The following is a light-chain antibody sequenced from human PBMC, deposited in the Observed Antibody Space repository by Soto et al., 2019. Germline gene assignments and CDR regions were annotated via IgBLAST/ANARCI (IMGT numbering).Light chain of an antibody. CDR3: HQRRDWPRT. V-gene: IGKV3-11*01. CDR1: QSVGTY. CDR2: DVS. Sequence: DIVLTQSPATLSLSPGERATLSCRASQSVGTYLVWYQHKPDQAPRLLIHDVSNRATGIPARFSGSGSGTDFTLTISSLEPEDFAVYYCHQRRDWPRTFGQGTKVEIK. J-gene: IGKJ1*01.